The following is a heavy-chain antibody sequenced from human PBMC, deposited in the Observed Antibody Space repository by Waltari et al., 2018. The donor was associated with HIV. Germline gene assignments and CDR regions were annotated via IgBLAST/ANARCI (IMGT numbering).Heavy chain of an antibody. V-gene: IGHV3-9*01. CDR3: AKDMGRQRWFYYYCDY. D-gene: IGHD2-15*01. Sequence: EVQLVESGGGLVQPGRSLRLSCAASGFTFDDYAMHWVRQAPGKGLEWVSGISWNSGSIGYADSVKGRFTISRDNAKNSLYLQMNSLRAEDTALYYCAKDMGRQRWFYYYCDYWGQGTLVTVSS. CDR1: GFTFDDYA. CDR2: ISWNSGSI. J-gene: IGHJ4*02.